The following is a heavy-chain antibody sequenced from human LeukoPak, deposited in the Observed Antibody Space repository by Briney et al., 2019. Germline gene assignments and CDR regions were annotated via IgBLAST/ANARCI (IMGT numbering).Heavy chain of an antibody. CDR3: VSPRGFSYGYFDY. CDR2: IYYSKNT. J-gene: IGHJ4*02. V-gene: IGHV4-39*01. Sequence: PSETLSLTCTVSGGSISSSSAYWGWVRPPPRKGLGWIGSIYYSKNTYYNPSLKSRVTISADTSKNQFSLTLGSVSATDTAVYYCVSPRGFSYGYFDYWGQGTLVTVSS. D-gene: IGHD5-18*01. CDR1: GGSISSSSAY.